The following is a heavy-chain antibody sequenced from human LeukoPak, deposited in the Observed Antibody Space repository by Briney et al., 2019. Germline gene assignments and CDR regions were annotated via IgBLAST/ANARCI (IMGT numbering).Heavy chain of an antibody. D-gene: IGHD3-22*01. J-gene: IGHJ4*02. V-gene: IGHV1-24*01. CDR3: ATQEIRGPYYYDSSGYLY. CDR1: GYTLTELS. Sequence: ASVKVSCKVSGYTLTELSMHWVRQAPGKGLEWMGGFDPEDGETIYAQKFQGRVTMTEDTSTDTAYMELSSLRSEDTAVYYCATQEIRGPYYYDSSGYLYWGQGSLVTVSS. CDR2: FDPEDGET.